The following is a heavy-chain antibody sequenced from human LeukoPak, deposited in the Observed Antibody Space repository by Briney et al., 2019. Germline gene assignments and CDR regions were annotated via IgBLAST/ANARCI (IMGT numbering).Heavy chain of an antibody. Sequence: QTLSLTCAISGDRVSSNSAAWNWIRQSPSRGLEWLGRTYYRSKWYNDYAVSVKSRITINPDTSKNQFSLQLNSVTPEDTAVYYCARGRQRISWPQGYYYYYYGMDVWGQGTTVTVSS. CDR2: TYYRSKWYN. V-gene: IGHV6-1*01. J-gene: IGHJ6*02. D-gene: IGHD3-3*02. CDR3: ARGRQRISWPQGYYYYYYGMDV. CDR1: GDRVSSNSAA.